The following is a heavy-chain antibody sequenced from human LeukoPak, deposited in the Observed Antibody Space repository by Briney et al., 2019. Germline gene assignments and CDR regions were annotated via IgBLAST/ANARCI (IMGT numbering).Heavy chain of an antibody. J-gene: IGHJ6*02. CDR1: GFTFSSYE. CDR2: GSQSGATT. D-gene: IGHD3-16*02. V-gene: IGHV3-48*03. Sequence: PGGSLSLSCAASGFTFSSYEIQWVRQAPGKGLEWIPYGSQSGATTYFADSVKGRFIISRDNAKNSLYMQMNSLRAEDTAVYYCARVERLRLGELSAPWAMDVWGQGTTVTVSS. CDR3: ARVERLRLGELSAPWAMDV.